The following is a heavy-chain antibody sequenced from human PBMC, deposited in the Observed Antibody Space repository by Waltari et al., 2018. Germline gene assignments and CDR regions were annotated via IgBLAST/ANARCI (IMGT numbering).Heavy chain of an antibody. J-gene: IGHJ4*02. Sequence: EVKLVESGGGLVQPGGSLRLSCVATGLNFGGFWMSWVRQIPGKGLEWVAKIKQDGSERYYADSLEGRPTISRDNAKNSLYLQMTSLGVDDTGVYYCATHCSSTNSYCDWGQGTLVTVSS. CDR3: ATHCSSTNSYCD. D-gene: IGHD2-2*01. CDR1: GLNFGGFW. V-gene: IGHV3-7*01. CDR2: IKQDGSER.